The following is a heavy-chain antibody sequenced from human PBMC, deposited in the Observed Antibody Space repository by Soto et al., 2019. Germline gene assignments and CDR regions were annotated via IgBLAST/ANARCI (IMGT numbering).Heavy chain of an antibody. CDR3: ARQNYYDSSGYHNWFDP. V-gene: IGHV3-48*03. CDR1: GFTCSSYE. D-gene: IGHD3-22*01. CDR2: ISSSGSTI. J-gene: IGHJ5*02. Sequence: GGSLRLSCAASGFTCSSYEMNWVRQAPGKGLEWVSYISSSGSTIYYADSVKGRFTISRDNAKNSLYLQMNSLRAEDTAVYYCARQNYYDSSGYHNWFDPWGQGTLVTVSS.